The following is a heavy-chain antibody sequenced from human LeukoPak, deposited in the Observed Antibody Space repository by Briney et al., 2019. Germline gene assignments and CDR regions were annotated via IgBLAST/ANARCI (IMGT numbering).Heavy chain of an antibody. CDR2: ISSSGSTI. J-gene: IGHJ4*02. Sequence: PGGSLRLSCAASGFTFSSYEMNWVHQAPGKGLEWVSYISSSGSTIYYADSVKGRFTISRDNAKNSLYLQMNSLRAEDTAVYYCAAGAQYYYGSGTDYWGQGTLVTVSS. CDR3: AAGAQYYYGSGTDY. V-gene: IGHV3-48*03. D-gene: IGHD3-10*01. CDR1: GFTFSSYE.